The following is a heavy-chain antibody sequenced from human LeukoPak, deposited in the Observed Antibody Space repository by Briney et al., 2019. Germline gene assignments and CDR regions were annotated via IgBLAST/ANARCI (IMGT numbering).Heavy chain of an antibody. J-gene: IGHJ4*02. CDR2: ISSNGDST. CDR1: GFTFSSYP. V-gene: IGHV3-64*01. CDR3: AREYYYEELDY. Sequence: GGSLILSCAASGFTFSSYPMHWVRQAPGKGLEYVSGISSNGDSTYYANSVKGRFTISRDNSKNTLYLQMGSLRAEDMAVYYCAREYYYEELDYWGQGTLVTVSS. D-gene: IGHD3-22*01.